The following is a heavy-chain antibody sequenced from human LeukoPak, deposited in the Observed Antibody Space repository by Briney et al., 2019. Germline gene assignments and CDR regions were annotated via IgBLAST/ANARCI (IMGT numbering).Heavy chain of an antibody. D-gene: IGHD2-8*02. V-gene: IGHV4-34*01. J-gene: IGHJ5*02. CDR2: INHSGGT. Sequence: SETLSLTCAIYGGSFSGYSWSWIRQPPGKGLEWIGEINHSGGTNCNPPLKSRVTISVDTSKNQFSLKLSSVTAADTAVYYCARDRPVSGANWFDPWGQGALVTVSS. CDR3: ARDRPVSGANWFDP. CDR1: GGSFSGYS.